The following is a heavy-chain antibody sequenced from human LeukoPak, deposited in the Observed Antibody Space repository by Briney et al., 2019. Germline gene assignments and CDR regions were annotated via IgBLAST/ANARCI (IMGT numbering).Heavy chain of an antibody. V-gene: IGHV3-20*04. J-gene: IGHJ6*03. CDR3: ATTPFYDSSGYPYYYYMDV. D-gene: IGHD3-22*01. CDR1: GFTFDDYG. Sequence: GGSLRLSCAASGFTFDDYGMSWVRQAPGKGLEWVSGINWNGGSTGYADSVKGRFTISRDNAKNSLYLQMNSLRAEDTALYYCATTPFYDSSGYPYYYYMDVWGKGTTVTVSS. CDR2: INWNGGST.